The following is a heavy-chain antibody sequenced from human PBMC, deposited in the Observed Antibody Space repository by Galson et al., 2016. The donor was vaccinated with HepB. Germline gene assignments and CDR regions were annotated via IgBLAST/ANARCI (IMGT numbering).Heavy chain of an antibody. Sequence: SLRLSCAASGFTFSSYAMSWVRQAPGKGLEWVSAISGSGSSTYYADSVKGRFTISRDNSWNTLYLQMDSLRAEDTALYYCAKDLGSGDIVLVLYGKGSWGQGTLVPSPQ. D-gene: IGHD2-8*02. CDR3: AKDLGSGDIVLVLYGKGS. CDR2: ISGSGSST. V-gene: IGHV3-23*01. J-gene: IGHJ5*02. CDR1: GFTFSSYA.